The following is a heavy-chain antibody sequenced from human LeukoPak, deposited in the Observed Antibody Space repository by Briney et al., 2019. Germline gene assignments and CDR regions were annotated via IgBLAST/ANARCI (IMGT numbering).Heavy chain of an antibody. J-gene: IGHJ4*02. CDR2: IRSKAYGGTT. CDR3: TGSFGELTFFDY. D-gene: IGHD3-10*01. Sequence: GGSLRLSCTASGFTFGDYGMSWVRQAPGKGLEWVGFIRSKAYGGTTEYAASVKGRFTISRDDSKSIAYLQMNSLKTEDTAVYYCTGSFGELTFFDYWGQGTLVTVSS. CDR1: GFTFGDYG. V-gene: IGHV3-49*04.